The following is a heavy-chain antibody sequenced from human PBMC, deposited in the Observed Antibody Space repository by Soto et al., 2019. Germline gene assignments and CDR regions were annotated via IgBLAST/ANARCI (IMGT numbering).Heavy chain of an antibody. V-gene: IGHV3-11*01. J-gene: IGHJ4*02. CDR3: ARAMDSIRSVGATFDY. Sequence: PGGSLRLSCAASGFTFSDYYMSWIRQAPGKGLEWVSYISSSGSTIYYADSVKGRFTISRDNAKNSLYLQMNSLRAEDTAVYYCARAMDSIRSVGATFDYWGQGTLVTVSS. D-gene: IGHD1-26*01. CDR1: GFTFSDYY. CDR2: ISSSGSTI.